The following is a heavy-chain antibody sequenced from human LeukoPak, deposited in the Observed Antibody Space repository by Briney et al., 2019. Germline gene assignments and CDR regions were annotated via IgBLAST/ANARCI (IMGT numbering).Heavy chain of an antibody. J-gene: IGHJ4*02. CDR2: INSDGSIT. D-gene: IGHD6-19*01. V-gene: IGHV3-74*01. CDR1: GFTFTTYW. CDR3: ARGLGSGWFFDY. Sequence: PGGSLRLSCAASGFTFTTYWMHWVRQAPGKGLVWVSHINSDGSITSYADSVKGRFTISRDNAKNTLYLQMNSLRAEDTAVYYCARGLGSGWFFDYWGQGTLVTVSS.